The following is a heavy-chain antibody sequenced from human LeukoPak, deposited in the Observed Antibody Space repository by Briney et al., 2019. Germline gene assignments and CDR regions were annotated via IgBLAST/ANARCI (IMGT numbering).Heavy chain of an antibody. CDR1: GYTFTGYY. V-gene: IGHV1-2*02. CDR2: TNPNSGGT. J-gene: IGHJ6*02. CDR3: ARTFVVVSDYGMDV. Sequence: ASVKVSCKASGYTFTGYYIHWVRQAPGQGLEWMGRTNPNSGGTNYAQNFQGRVTMTRDTSISTAYMELSRLRSDDTAVYYCARTFVVVSDYGMDVWGQGTTVTVSS. D-gene: IGHD2-2*01.